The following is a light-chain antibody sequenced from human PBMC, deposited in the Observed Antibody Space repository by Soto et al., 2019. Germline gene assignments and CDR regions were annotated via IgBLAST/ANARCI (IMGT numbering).Light chain of an antibody. CDR1: QSVSSSY. CDR3: QQYGSSLT. J-gene: IGKJ4*01. V-gene: IGKV3-20*01. Sequence: EIVLTQSPGTLSLSPGERATLSCRASQSVSSSYLAWYQQKPGQAPRLFIYGASSRATGIPDRFSGSGSGTDFTLTISRLQPEDFAVYYCQQYGSSLTCGGGTKVEIK. CDR2: GAS.